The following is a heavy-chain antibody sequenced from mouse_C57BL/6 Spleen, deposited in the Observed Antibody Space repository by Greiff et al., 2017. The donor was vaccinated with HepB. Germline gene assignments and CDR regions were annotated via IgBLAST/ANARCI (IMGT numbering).Heavy chain of an antibody. CDR1: GYTFTSYW. J-gene: IGHJ2*01. CDR3: ARSDYGPLL. CDR2: IYPSDSET. Sequence: VQLQQPGAELVRPGSSVKLSCKASGYTFTSYWMDWVKQRPGQGLEWIGNIYPSDSETHYNQKFKDKATLTVDKSSSTAYMQLSSLTSEDSAVYYCARSDYGPLLWGQGTTLTVSS. D-gene: IGHD1-1*01. V-gene: IGHV1-61*01.